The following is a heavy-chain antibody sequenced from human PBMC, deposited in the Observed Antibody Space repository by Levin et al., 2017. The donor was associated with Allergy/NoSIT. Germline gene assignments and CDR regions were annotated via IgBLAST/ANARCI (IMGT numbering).Heavy chain of an antibody. CDR2: LYWDNDK. J-gene: IGHJ4*02. V-gene: IGHV2-5*02. CDR1: GFSLSTSGVG. D-gene: IGHD5-12*01. Sequence: SGPTLVKPTQTLTLTCTFSGFSLSTSGVGVGWIRQPPGKALEWLALLYWDNDKNFSPSLKTRLTIIKDTTRSQVVLTMTNMGPVDTATYFCAHAYRNGHDYPYYFDYWGPGTLVAVSS. CDR3: AHAYRNGHDYPYYFDY.